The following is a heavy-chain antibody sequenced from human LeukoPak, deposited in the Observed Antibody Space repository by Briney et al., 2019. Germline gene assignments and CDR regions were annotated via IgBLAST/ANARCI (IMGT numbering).Heavy chain of an antibody. J-gene: IGHJ5*02. D-gene: IGHD3-3*01. CDR1: GFTFSSYW. CDR2: IKQDGSEK. Sequence: GGSLRLSCAASGFTFSSYWMSWVRQAPGKGLEWVANIKQDGSEKYYVDSVKGRFTISRDNAKNSLYLQMNSLRAEDTAVYYCARDHDFWSGYYPNWFDPWGQGTLVTVSS. V-gene: IGHV3-7*01. CDR3: ARDHDFWSGYYPNWFDP.